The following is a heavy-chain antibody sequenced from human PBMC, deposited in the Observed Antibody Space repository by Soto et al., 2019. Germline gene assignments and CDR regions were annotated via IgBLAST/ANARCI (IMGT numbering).Heavy chain of an antibody. CDR2: ISGSGSGT. Sequence: VQLLESGGGLVQPGGSLRLSCAASGFTFGNYAMSWVRQAPGKGLEWVSGISGSGSGTYYADSVKGRFTISRDNSKNMVYLRMSSLRAEDTAIYFCARDLARRAARGALDYWGQGTLVIVSS. CDR1: GFTFGNYA. V-gene: IGHV3-23*01. CDR3: ARDLARRAARGALDY. D-gene: IGHD6-6*01. J-gene: IGHJ4*02.